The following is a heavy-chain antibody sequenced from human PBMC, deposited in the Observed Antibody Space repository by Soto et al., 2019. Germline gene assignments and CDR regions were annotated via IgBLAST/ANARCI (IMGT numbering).Heavy chain of an antibody. CDR2: IKSKTDGGTT. CDR1: GFTFTNAW. CDR3: TTEYSGGPDN. Sequence: GGSLRLSWAASGFTFTNAWMIWVRQTPGKGLEWVGRIKSKTDGGTTDYAAPVKGRFTISRDDSKNTLYLQMNSLNTEDTAVYFCTTEYSGGPDNWGQGTLVTVSS. J-gene: IGHJ4*02. V-gene: IGHV3-15*01. D-gene: IGHD5-12*01.